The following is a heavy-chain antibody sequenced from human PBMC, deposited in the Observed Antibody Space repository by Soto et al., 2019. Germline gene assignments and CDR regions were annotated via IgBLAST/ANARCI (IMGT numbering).Heavy chain of an antibody. V-gene: IGHV3-64D*06. CDR2: VRGNGDPP. Sequence: GGSLRLSCAASGFTFSSYAMHWVRQAPGKRLEYVSGVRGNGDPPFYADSVKGRFTISRDNSKNTLYLQMSSLSADDTAVYYCVKSRGGNNFDFFDWGQGALVTVSS. CDR3: VKSRGGNNFDFFD. CDR1: GFTFSSYA. J-gene: IGHJ4*02. D-gene: IGHD5-12*01.